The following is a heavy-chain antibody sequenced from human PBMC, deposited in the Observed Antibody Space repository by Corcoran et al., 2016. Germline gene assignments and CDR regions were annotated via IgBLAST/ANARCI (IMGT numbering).Heavy chain of an antibody. D-gene: IGHD4-17*01. J-gene: IGHJ6*02. CDR3: ARAHGFGDPTTYYYYGMDV. CDR2: INPSGGST. CDR1: GYTFTSYY. Sequence: QVQLVQSGAEVKKPGASVKVSCKASGYTFTSYYMHWVRQAPGQGLEWMGIINPSGGSTSYAQKFQGRVTMTRDTSTSTVYMELSSLRSEDTAVYYCARAHGFGDPTTYYYYGMDVWGQGTTVTVSS. V-gene: IGHV1-46*01.